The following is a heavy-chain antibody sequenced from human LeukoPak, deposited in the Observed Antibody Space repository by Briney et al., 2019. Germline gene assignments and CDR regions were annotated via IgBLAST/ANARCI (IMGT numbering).Heavy chain of an antibody. CDR3: ARYTSSGYYYVWGESLGD. CDR2: IYPGDSDT. D-gene: IGHD3-22*01. V-gene: IGHV5-51*01. Sequence: GESLKISCKGSGYSFTSYWIGWVRQMPGKGLEWMGIIYPGDSDTRYSPSFQGQVTISADKSISTAYLQWSSLRASDTAMYYCARYTSSGYYYVWGESLGDWGQGTLVTVSS. CDR1: GYSFTSYW. J-gene: IGHJ4*02.